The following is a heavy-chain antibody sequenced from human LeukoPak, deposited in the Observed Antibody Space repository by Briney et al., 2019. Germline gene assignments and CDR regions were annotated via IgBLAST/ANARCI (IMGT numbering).Heavy chain of an antibody. CDR1: GFTFSAHR. V-gene: IGHV3-7*01. Sequence: PGGSLRLSCTVSGFTFSAHRMSWVRQAPGKGLEWVANIYQGGSETHYVDSVKGRSTISRDNAKNSLYLHLSSLRAEDTAVYYCAREGTFGYHYFDYWGQGALVTVSS. CDR2: IYQGGSET. J-gene: IGHJ4*02. D-gene: IGHD3-3*01. CDR3: AREGTFGYHYFDY.